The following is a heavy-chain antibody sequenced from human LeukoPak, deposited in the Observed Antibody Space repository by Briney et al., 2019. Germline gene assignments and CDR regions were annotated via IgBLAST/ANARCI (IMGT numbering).Heavy chain of an antibody. D-gene: IGHD3-22*01. CDR3: ARIRSSGYFY. Sequence: PSETPSLTCTVSGGSISSGGYYWSWIRQHPGKGLEWIGYIYYSGSTYYNPSLKSRVTISVDTSKNQFSLKLSSVTAADTAVYYCARIRSSGYFYWGQGTLVTVSS. V-gene: IGHV4-31*03. CDR1: GGSISSGGYY. CDR2: IYYSGST. J-gene: IGHJ4*02.